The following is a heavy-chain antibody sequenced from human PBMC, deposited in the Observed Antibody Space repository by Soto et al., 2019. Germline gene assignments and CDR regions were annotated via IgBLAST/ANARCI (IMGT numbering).Heavy chain of an antibody. D-gene: IGHD3-10*01. CDR3: ARGRLITMVRGGPDYYGMDV. CDR1: GYTFTSYD. Sequence: ASVKVSCKASGYTFTSYDINWVRQATGQGLEWMGWMNPNSGNTGYAQKFQGRVTITADKSTSTAYMELSSLRSEDTAVYYCARGRLITMVRGGPDYYGMDVWGQGTTVTVSS. CDR2: MNPNSGNT. J-gene: IGHJ6*02. V-gene: IGHV1-8*01.